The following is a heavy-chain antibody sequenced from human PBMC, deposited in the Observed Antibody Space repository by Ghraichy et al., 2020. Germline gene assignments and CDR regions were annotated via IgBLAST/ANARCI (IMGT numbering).Heavy chain of an antibody. D-gene: IGHD3-10*01. CDR3: ARLSHSGYFFDF. V-gene: IGHV1-8*01. CDR1: GYTFSSHD. CDR2: MNLDNGNT. J-gene: IGHJ4*02. Sequence: ASVKVSCKTSGYTFSSHDINWVRQTPGQGLEWMGWMNLDNGNTGQAPKLQGRATMTMYASIRTAFMELSRLRSEDTAVYYCARLSHSGYFFDFWGQGTLVTVSS.